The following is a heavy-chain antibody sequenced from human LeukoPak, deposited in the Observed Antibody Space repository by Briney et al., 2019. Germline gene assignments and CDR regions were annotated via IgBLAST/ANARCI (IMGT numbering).Heavy chain of an antibody. CDR3: ARTYSSGWYDLYYMDV. CDR1: GFTLSSNG. CDR2: TSSTGSYM. Sequence: GRPLRLSCGASGFTLSSNGISWVRQAPGKGLEWVSSTSSTGSYMYYEDSVKGRFTISRDNAKNSLFLQMNSLRAEDTAVYYCARTYSSGWYDLYYMDVWGKGTTVTVSS. D-gene: IGHD6-19*01. V-gene: IGHV3-21*01. J-gene: IGHJ6*03.